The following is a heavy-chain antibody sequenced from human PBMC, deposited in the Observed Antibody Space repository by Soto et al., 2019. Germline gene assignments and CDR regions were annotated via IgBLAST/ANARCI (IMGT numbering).Heavy chain of an antibody. Sequence: GGSLRLSCAASGFTFSSYAMSWVRQAPGKGLEWVSAISGSGGSTYYADSVKGRFTISRDNSKNTLYLQMNSLRAEDTAVYYCARQLVGARIPGYWGQGTLVTVSS. CDR1: GFTFSSYA. J-gene: IGHJ4*02. CDR3: ARQLVGARIPGY. V-gene: IGHV3-23*01. D-gene: IGHD6-13*01. CDR2: ISGSGGST.